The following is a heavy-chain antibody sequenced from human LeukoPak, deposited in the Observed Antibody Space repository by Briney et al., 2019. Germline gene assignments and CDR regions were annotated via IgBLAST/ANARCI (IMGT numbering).Heavy chain of an antibody. D-gene: IGHD6-19*01. Sequence: SVKVSCKASGGTFSSYAISWVRQAPGQGLDWMGGIIPIFGTANYAHKFQGRVMITAEYSTSTAHMVLSRLRSEAPAAYYCAVYSSGWYGENYYFDNWGQGILVTVSS. CDR3: AVYSSGWYGENYYFDN. CDR2: IIPIFGTA. J-gene: IGHJ4*02. V-gene: IGHV1-69*13. CDR1: GGTFSSYA.